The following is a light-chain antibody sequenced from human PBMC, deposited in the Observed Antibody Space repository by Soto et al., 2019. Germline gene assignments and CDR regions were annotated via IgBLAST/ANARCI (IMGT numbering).Light chain of an antibody. Sequence: EVVMTRSPAPLSVSPGERATLSCRASQSVSSNLAWYQQKHGQAPRLLIYGASTRATGIPARFSGSGSGTEFTLTISSLQSEDFAVYYCQQYDNWPPITFGQGTRLEIK. CDR3: QQYDNWPPIT. CDR1: QSVSSN. V-gene: IGKV3-15*01. J-gene: IGKJ5*01. CDR2: GAS.